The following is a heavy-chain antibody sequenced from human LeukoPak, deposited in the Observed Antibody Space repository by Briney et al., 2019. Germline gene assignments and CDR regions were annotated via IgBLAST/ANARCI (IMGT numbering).Heavy chain of an antibody. Sequence: VGSLRLSCAASGFTFSDFYMSWVRQAPGKGLEWLSSISGRGSIIYDADSVKGRFTISTDNAKNSLFLQMKSLTPDDTAVYYCARDIVGVATEYYFDYWGQGTLVTVSP. CDR2: ISGRGSII. CDR1: GFTFSDFY. V-gene: IGHV3-11*01. J-gene: IGHJ4*02. CDR3: ARDIVGVATEYYFDY. D-gene: IGHD1-26*01.